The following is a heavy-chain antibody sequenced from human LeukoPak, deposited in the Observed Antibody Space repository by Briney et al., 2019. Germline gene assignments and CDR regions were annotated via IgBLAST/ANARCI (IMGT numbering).Heavy chain of an antibody. J-gene: IGHJ4*02. V-gene: IGHV3-23*01. CDR2: ISGGGETT. Sequence: GSLRLSCAASGFTFSSYGMGWVRQAPGKGLEWVSSISGGGETTYYADSVKGRFPISRDNSKNTLYLQMNSLRAEDTAVYYCSPSYCSGTTCYQYWGQGTLVTVSS. CDR3: SPSYCSGTTCYQY. D-gene: IGHD2-2*01. CDR1: GFTFSSYG.